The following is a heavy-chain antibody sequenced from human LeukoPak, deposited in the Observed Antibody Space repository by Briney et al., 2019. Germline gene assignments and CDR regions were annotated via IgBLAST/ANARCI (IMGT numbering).Heavy chain of an antibody. J-gene: IGHJ4*02. CDR1: GGSISSYY. Sequence: SETLSLTCTVSGGSISSYYWSWIRQPPGKGLEWIGYIYYSGSTNYNPSLKSRVTISVDTSKNQFSLKLSSVTAADTAVYYCARHHLGYEMTDHFDYWGQGTLVTVSS. V-gene: IGHV4-59*08. CDR2: IYYSGST. CDR3: ARHHLGYEMTDHFDY. D-gene: IGHD5-12*01.